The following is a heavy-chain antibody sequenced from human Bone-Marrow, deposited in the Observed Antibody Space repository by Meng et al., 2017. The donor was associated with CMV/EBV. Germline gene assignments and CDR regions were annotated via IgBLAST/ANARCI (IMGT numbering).Heavy chain of an antibody. V-gene: IGHV4-34*01. J-gene: IGHJ4*02. CDR2: INHSGST. CDR1: GECFSPYY. D-gene: IGHD3-22*01. Sequence: QVQLQQCGPGLLQPSETLSLTCAFYGECFSPYYWTWIRLPHGKGLEWIGQINHSGSTNYNPSLKSRVTISVDTSKNQFSLKLTSVTAADSALYYCARGKYSGGYYPLDYWGQGTLVTVSS. CDR3: ARGKYSGGYYPLDY.